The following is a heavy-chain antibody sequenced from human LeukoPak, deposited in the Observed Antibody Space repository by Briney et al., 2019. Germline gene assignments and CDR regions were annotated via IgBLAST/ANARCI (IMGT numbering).Heavy chain of an antibody. Sequence: SQTLSLTCAISGDIVSSNSAAWNWIRQSPSRGLEWLGRTYYRSKWYNDYAVSVRSRITINPDTSKNQFSLQLNSVTPEDTAVYYCARELTGGVYYYYGMDVWGQGTTVTVSS. D-gene: IGHD1-26*01. V-gene: IGHV6-1*01. J-gene: IGHJ6*02. CDR3: ARELTGGVYYYYGMDV. CDR1: GDIVSSNSAA. CDR2: TYYRSKWYN.